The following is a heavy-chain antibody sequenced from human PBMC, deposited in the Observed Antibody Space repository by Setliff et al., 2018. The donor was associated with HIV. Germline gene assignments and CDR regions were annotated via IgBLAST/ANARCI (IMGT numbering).Heavy chain of an antibody. CDR1: GYTFTNYY. CDR2: FNPNSGGT. J-gene: IGHJ4*02. D-gene: IGHD6-6*01. Sequence: GASVKVSCKASGYTFTNYYMHWVRQAPGQGLEWMGRFNPNSGGTNYAQKFQGRVTMTRDASINTAYMELSRLRSDDTAVYYCVIGSAARPFDYWGQGTLVTVSS. CDR3: VIGSAARPFDY. V-gene: IGHV1-2*06.